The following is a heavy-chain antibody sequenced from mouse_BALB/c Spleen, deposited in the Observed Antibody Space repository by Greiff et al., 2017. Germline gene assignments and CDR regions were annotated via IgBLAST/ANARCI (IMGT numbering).Heavy chain of an antibody. D-gene: IGHD1-1*01. CDR2: ISTYYGNT. Sequence: VQLQQSGPELVRPGVSVKISCKGSGYTFTDYAMHWVKQSHAKSLEWIGVISTYYGNTNYNQKFKGKATMTVDKSSSTAYMELARLTSEDSAIYYCARGYSTVVATSYWYFDVWGAGTTVTVSS. CDR3: ARGYSTVVATSYWYFDV. J-gene: IGHJ1*01. CDR1: GYTFTDYA. V-gene: IGHV1-67*01.